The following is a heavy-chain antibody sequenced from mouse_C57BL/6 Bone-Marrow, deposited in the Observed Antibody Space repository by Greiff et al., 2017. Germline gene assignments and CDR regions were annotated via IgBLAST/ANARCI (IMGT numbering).Heavy chain of an antibody. CDR2: ISNGGGST. CDR3: ARIDDGTPMDY. CDR1: GFTFSDYY. J-gene: IGHJ4*01. D-gene: IGHD2-1*01. V-gene: IGHV5-12*01. Sequence: EVQGVESGGGLVQPGGSLKLSCAASGFTFSDYYMYWVRQTPEKRLEWVAYISNGGGSTYYPDTVKGRFTISRDNAKNTLYLQMSRLKSEDTAMYYCARIDDGTPMDYWGQGTSVTVSS.